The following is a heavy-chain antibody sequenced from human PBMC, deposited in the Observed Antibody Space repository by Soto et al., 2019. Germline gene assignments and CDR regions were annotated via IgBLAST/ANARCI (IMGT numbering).Heavy chain of an antibody. Sequence: GGSLRLSCVASGITFGIRAMSWVRHAPGEGLEWVSTITDTGGDTKYADSVRGRFTMSRDNSKKTLYLQMNSLRVEDSALYYCARGSTDSYPGGRIFDFWGRGTLVTVSS. J-gene: IGHJ4*02. CDR2: ITDTGGDT. D-gene: IGHD2-15*01. CDR1: GITFGIRA. V-gene: IGHV3-23*01. CDR3: ARGSTDSYPGGRIFDF.